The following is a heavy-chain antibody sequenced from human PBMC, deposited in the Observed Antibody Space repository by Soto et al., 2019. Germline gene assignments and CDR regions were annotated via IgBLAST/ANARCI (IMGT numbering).Heavy chain of an antibody. V-gene: IGHV3-33*01. CDR3: ARDRVGYSSGWYSDFDY. J-gene: IGHJ4*02. CDR2: IWYDGSNK. CDR1: GFTISSYG. Sequence: GGSLRLSCAASGFTISSYGMHWVRQAPGKGLGWVAVIWYDGSNKYYADSVKGRFTISRDNSKNTLYLQMNSLRAEDTAVYYCARDRVGYSSGWYSDFDYWGQGTLVTVSS. D-gene: IGHD6-19*01.